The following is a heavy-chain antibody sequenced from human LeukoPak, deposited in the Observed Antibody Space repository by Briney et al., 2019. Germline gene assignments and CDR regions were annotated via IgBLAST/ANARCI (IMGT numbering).Heavy chain of an antibody. Sequence: GGSLRLSCSASGFTFTNYGMSWVRQAPGKGLEWVSGLSGSGDGQFYADSAKGRFTISRDNSKNTLYLQMNSLRAEDTAVYYCAREHNMVRGVILYYFDYWGQGTLVTVSS. J-gene: IGHJ4*02. CDR1: GFTFTNYG. CDR3: AREHNMVRGVILYYFDY. D-gene: IGHD3-10*01. CDR2: LSGSGDGQ. V-gene: IGHV3-23*01.